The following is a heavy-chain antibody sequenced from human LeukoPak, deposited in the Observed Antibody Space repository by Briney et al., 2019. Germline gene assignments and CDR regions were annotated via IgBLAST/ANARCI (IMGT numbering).Heavy chain of an antibody. CDR1: GGSISSSRSYY. J-gene: IGHJ5*02. CDR2: VYYGGST. D-gene: IGHD2-15*01. V-gene: IGHV4-39*01. CDR3: ARQYYCSAASCSNWFDP. Sequence: PSETLSLTCSVSGGSISSSRSYYWGWIRQPPGKGLECIGSVYYGGSTYYNPSLKSRVTIYVDTSRNQFSLRLSSVTAADTAVYYCARQYYCSAASCSNWFDPWGQGTLVTVSS.